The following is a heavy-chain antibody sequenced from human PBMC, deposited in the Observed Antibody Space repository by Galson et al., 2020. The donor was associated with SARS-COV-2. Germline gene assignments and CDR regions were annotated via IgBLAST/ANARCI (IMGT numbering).Heavy chain of an antibody. D-gene: IGHD3-10*01. CDR3: ATGMWYFDL. J-gene: IGHJ2*01. CDR1: GFTFGDYA. CDR2: IRSKGYGETT. V-gene: IGHV3-49*03. Sequence: SCTASGFTFGDYAMTWLRQAPGKGLEWLCFIRSKGYGETTECAASVKGRFTISRDDSRGIAYLQMNSLKTEDTALYFCATGMWYFDLWGRGTLVTVSS.